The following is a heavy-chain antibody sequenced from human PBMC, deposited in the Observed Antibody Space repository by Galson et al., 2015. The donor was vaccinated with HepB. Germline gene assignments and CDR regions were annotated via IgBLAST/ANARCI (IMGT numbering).Heavy chain of an antibody. J-gene: IGHJ4*02. Sequence: SLRLSCAASGFTFSSYSMNWVRQAPGKGLEWVSSISSSSSYIYYADSVKGRFTISRDNAKNSLYLQMNSLRAEDTAVYYCARVIVVVPAVGPDYFDYWGQGTLVTVSS. CDR2: ISSSSSYI. CDR1: GFTFSSYS. V-gene: IGHV3-21*01. CDR3: ARVIVVVPAVGPDYFDY. D-gene: IGHD2-2*01.